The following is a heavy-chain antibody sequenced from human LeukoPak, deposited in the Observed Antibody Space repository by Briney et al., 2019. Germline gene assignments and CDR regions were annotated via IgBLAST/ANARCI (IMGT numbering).Heavy chain of an antibody. J-gene: IGHJ4*02. V-gene: IGHV3-21*01. D-gene: IGHD3-22*01. Sequence: GGSLRLSCAASGFTFSSYSMNWVRQAPGKGLEWVSSISSSSSYIYYADSVKGRFTISRDNAKNSLYLHMNSLRAEDTAVYYCARGDSSGYYCPYWGQGTLVTVSS. CDR2: ISSSSSYI. CDR3: ARGDSSGYYCPY. CDR1: GFTFSSYS.